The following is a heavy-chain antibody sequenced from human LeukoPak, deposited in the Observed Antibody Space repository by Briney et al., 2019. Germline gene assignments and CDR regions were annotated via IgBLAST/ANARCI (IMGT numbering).Heavy chain of an antibody. Sequence: GGSLRLSCAASGFTFSSHWMHWVRQVPGKRLMWVSRINANGGSTSYADSVKGRFTISRDNAKNTLYLQMNTLRPEDAAVYYCMYSGNYRFDYWGQGTLVTVSS. CDR1: GFTFSSHW. D-gene: IGHD1-26*01. CDR2: INANGGST. J-gene: IGHJ4*02. V-gene: IGHV3-74*01. CDR3: MYSGNYRFDY.